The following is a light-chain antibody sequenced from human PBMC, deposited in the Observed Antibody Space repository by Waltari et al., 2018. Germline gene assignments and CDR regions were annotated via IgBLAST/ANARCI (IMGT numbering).Light chain of an antibody. CDR1: QSVSSN. Sequence: TVMTQSTVALSVSTGERVTLSCRASQSVSSNLAWYQQKPGQAPRLLIYGVSTRATGIPARFSGSGSGTEFTLTISSLQSEDFAVYYCQQYNDWPPVTFGGGTKVEIK. J-gene: IGKJ4*01. V-gene: IGKV3-15*01. CDR2: GVS. CDR3: QQYNDWPPVT.